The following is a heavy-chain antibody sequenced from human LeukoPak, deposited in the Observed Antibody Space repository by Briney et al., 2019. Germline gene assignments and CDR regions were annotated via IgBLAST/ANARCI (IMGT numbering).Heavy chain of an antibody. J-gene: IGHJ4*02. Sequence: GGSLRLSCSASGFTFSGYAMSWVRQAPGKGLEWVSAISGSGGSTYYADSVKGRFTISRDNSKNTLYLQMNSLRAEDTAVYYCAKGRITMVRGVITYWGQGTLVTVSS. CDR3: AKGRITMVRGVITY. D-gene: IGHD3-10*01. CDR1: GFTFSGYA. V-gene: IGHV3-23*01. CDR2: ISGSGGST.